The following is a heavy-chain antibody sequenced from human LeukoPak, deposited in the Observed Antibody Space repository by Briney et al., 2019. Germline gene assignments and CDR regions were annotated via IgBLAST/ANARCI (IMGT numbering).Heavy chain of an antibody. CDR2: ISSDGDKT. J-gene: IGHJ4*02. D-gene: IGHD6-19*01. V-gene: IGHV3-64D*09. Sequence: PGGSLRLSCSASGFTFSNYAMQWVRQAPGKGLHYVSTISSDGDKTYYADSVKGRFTMSRDYSKNTLYLQTSNLRVEDTAIYYCVKVGGYSSGWLPDHWGQGTLVTVSS. CDR1: GFTFSNYA. CDR3: VKVGGYSSGWLPDH.